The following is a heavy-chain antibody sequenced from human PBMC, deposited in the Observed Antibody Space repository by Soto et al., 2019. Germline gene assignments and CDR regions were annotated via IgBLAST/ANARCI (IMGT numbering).Heavy chain of an antibody. Sequence: QVQLVQSGAEVKKPGASVKVSCKASGYTFSSYGISWVRQAPGQGLEWMGWISAYNGNTKYAQKLQGRVTMTTDTSTSTAYMGVRGLKSDDTALYFRARAMPSGSNAGGGYWGQGTLVTGSS. CDR2: ISAYNGNT. V-gene: IGHV1-18*01. J-gene: IGHJ4*02. CDR3: ARAMPSGSNAGGGY. CDR1: GYTFSSYG. D-gene: IGHD1-26*01.